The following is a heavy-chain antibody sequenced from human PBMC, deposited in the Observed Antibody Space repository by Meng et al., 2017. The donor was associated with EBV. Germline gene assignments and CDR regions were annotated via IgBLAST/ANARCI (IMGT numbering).Heavy chain of an antibody. CDR2: IYSGGST. CDR1: GFTVSSNY. V-gene: IGHV3-53*01. CDR3: AKHRLGPLDY. D-gene: IGHD5-12*01. Sequence: EVQLVGSEGGFTQPGGSLRLSCAASGFTVSSNYMSWVRQAPGKGLEWVSVIYSGGSTYYADSVKGRFTISRDNSKNTLYLQMNSLRAEDTAVYYCAKHRLGPLDYWGQGTLVTVSS. J-gene: IGHJ4*02.